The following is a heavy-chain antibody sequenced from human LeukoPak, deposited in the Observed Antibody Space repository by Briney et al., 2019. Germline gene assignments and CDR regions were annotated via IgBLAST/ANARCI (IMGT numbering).Heavy chain of an antibody. Sequence: SETLSLTCTVSGGSISSYYWSCIRQPPGKGLEWIGYIYYSGSTNYNPSLKSRVTISVDTSKNQFSLKLSSVTAADTAVYYCARDSGDSYYNPNNWFDPWGQGTLVTVSS. D-gene: IGHD3-10*01. V-gene: IGHV4-59*01. CDR1: GGSISSYY. J-gene: IGHJ5*02. CDR2: IYYSGST. CDR3: ARDSGDSYYNPNNWFDP.